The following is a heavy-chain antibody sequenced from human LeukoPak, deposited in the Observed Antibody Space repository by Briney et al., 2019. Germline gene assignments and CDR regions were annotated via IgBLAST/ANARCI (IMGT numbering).Heavy chain of an antibody. Sequence: GGSLRLSCAASGFTFSSYSMNWVRQAPGKGLEWVSSITSSSGYIYYADSVKGRFTISRDNAKYSLYLQMNSLRAEDTAVYYCARDSGYDFVPYYFDYWGQGTLVTVSS. D-gene: IGHD5-12*01. CDR2: ITSSSGYI. CDR1: GFTFSSYS. CDR3: ARDSGYDFVPYYFDY. J-gene: IGHJ4*02. V-gene: IGHV3-21*01.